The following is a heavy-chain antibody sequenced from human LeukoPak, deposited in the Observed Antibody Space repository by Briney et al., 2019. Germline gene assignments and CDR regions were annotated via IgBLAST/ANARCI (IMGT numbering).Heavy chain of an antibody. CDR2: IYPGDSDT. J-gene: IGHJ6*03. Sequence: GESLKISCKCSGYSFTSYWIGWVRPVPGKGLEWMGIIYPGDSDTRYSPSFQGQVTISADKSISTAYLQWSSLKASDTAMYYCARHKYYDFWSGGNYYYYMDVWGKGTTVTVSS. CDR3: ARHKYYDFWSGGNYYYYMDV. V-gene: IGHV5-51*01. CDR1: GYSFTSYW. D-gene: IGHD3-3*01.